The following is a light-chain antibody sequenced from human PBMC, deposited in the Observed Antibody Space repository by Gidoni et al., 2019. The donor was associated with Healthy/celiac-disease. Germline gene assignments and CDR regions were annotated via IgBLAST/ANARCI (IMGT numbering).Light chain of an antibody. CDR2: AAS. CDR1: QGISSY. Sequence: AIRMTQSPSSLPASTGDRVTITCRASQGISSYLAWYQQKPGKAPKLLIYAASTLQSGVPSMFSGSGSGTDFTLTISCLQSEDFATYYCQQYYSYPLTFXGXTKVEIK. J-gene: IGKJ4*01. CDR3: QQYYSYPLT. V-gene: IGKV1-8*01.